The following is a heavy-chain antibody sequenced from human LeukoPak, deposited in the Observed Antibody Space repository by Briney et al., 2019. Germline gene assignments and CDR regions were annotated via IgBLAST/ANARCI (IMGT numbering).Heavy chain of an antibody. J-gene: IGHJ4*02. CDR1: GGSISSSSYY. CDR2: IYYSGST. CDR3: ARIRLYGNLDY. V-gene: IGHV4-39*07. Sequence: SETLSLTCTVSGGSISSSSYYWGWIRQPPGKGLEWIGSIYYSGSTYYNPSLKSRVTISVDTSKNQFSLKLSSVTAADTAVYYCARIRLYGNLDYWGQGTLVTVSS. D-gene: IGHD4-17*01.